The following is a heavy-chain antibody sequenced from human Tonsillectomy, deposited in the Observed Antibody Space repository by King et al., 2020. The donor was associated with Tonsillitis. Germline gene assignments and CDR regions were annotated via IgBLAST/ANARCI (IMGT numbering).Heavy chain of an antibody. V-gene: IGHV3-30*04. Sequence: VQLVESGGRVVQPGRSLRLSCAASGFSFSSYAMHWVRQAPGKGLEWVAVISYDGNKKYYADSVKGRFTISRDNSKNTLYLQMNSLRTEDTAVYYCARESLESEYSSSWYEPFDYWGQGTLVTVSS. CDR2: ISYDGNKK. D-gene: IGHD6-13*01. CDR1: GFSFSSYA. J-gene: IGHJ4*02. CDR3: ARESLESEYSSSWYEPFDY.